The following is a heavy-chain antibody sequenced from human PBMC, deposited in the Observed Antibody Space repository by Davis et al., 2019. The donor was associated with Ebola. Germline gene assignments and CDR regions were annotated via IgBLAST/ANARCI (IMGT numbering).Heavy chain of an antibody. V-gene: IGHV3-7*01. D-gene: IGHD1-26*01. J-gene: IGHJ5*02. CDR2: INEGGSQI. Sequence: GESLKISCAASEFTFSAHWMGWLRQAPGKGLEWVADINEGGSQINYVDSVRGRFTLSRDNAKNSLYLQMNSLRPEDTAVYYCARSWEGFTWGPGTLVTVSS. CDR1: EFTFSAHW. CDR3: ARSWEGFT.